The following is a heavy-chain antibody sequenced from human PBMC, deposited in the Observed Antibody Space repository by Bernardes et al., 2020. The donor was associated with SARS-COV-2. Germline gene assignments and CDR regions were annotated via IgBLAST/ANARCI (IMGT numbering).Heavy chain of an antibody. Sequence: SLRLSCAASGFTFSSYWMHWVRQAPGKGLVWVSRINSDGSSTSYADSVKGRFTISRDNAKNTLYLQMNSLRAEDTAVYYCARGGFNWNYGSIDYWGQGTLVTVSS. V-gene: IGHV3-74*01. CDR2: INSDGSST. CDR3: ARGGFNWNYGSIDY. D-gene: IGHD1-7*01. CDR1: GFTFSSYW. J-gene: IGHJ4*02.